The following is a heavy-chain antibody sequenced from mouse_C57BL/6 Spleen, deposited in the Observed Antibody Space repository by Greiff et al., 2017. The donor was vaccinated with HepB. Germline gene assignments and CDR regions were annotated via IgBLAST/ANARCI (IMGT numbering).Heavy chain of an antibody. D-gene: IGHD2-4*01. CDR1: GFNIKDYY. CDR3: TTHMITTRDYFDY. Sequence: VQLQQSGAELVRPGASVKLSCTASGFNIKDYYMHWVKQRPEQGLEWIGRIDPEDGDTEYAPKFQGKATMTADPTSNTTYLQLSSLTSEDTAVYYCTTHMITTRDYFDYWGQGTTLTVSS. V-gene: IGHV14-1*01. CDR2: IDPEDGDT. J-gene: IGHJ2*01.